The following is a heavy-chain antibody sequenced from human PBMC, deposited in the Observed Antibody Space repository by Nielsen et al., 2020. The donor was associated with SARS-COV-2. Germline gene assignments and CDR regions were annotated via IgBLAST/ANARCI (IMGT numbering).Heavy chain of an antibody. V-gene: IGHV3-33*01. CDR3: ARERFGGGMDV. Sequence: GESLKISCAASGFTFSSYGMHWVRQAPGKGLEWVADIWYDGSNKYYADSVKGRFTISRDNSKNTLYLQMNSLRAEDTAVYYCARERFGGGMDVWGQGTTVTVSS. CDR2: IWYDGSNK. CDR1: GFTFSSYG. J-gene: IGHJ6*02. D-gene: IGHD3-16*01.